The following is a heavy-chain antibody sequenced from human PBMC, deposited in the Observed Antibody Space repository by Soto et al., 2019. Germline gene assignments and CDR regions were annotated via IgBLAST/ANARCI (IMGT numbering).Heavy chain of an antibody. V-gene: IGHV3-30-3*01. Sequence: GGSLRLSCAASGFTFSSYAMHWVRQAPRKGLEWVAVISYDGSNKYYADSVKGRFTISRDNSKNTLYLQMNSLRAEDTAVYYCARDKYQLLNYYYYGMDVWGQGTTVTVSS. J-gene: IGHJ6*02. CDR2: ISYDGSNK. CDR1: GFTFSSYA. CDR3: ARDKYQLLNYYYYGMDV. D-gene: IGHD2-2*01.